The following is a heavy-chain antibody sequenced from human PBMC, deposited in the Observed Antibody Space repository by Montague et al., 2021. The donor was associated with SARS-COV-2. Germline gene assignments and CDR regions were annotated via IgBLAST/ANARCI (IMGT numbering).Heavy chain of an antibody. J-gene: IGHJ4*02. V-gene: IGHV6-1*01. CDR3: VRGIEAAGYYYY. D-gene: IGHD6-13*01. CDR2: TYYRSMWKS. Sequence: CAISGDSVSSNSATWNWIRQSPSRGLEWLGRTYYRSMWKSDYARSVKSRIAINPDTSKNQFSLQLSSVTPEDTALYYCVRGIEAAGYYYYWCQGTLVTVSS. CDR1: GDSVSSNSAT.